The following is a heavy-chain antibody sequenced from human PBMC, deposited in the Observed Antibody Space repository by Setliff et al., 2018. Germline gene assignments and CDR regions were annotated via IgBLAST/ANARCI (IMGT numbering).Heavy chain of an antibody. D-gene: IGHD5-18*01. Sequence: ASVKVSCKASGSTSRNYAFAWVRQAPGQGLEWVGWISVYNGDTNYAQKFQGRVTLTTDTSTSTAYMELRSLTSDDSAFYYCARAPSVELVTIRTNSWFTYWGQGTLVTVSS. CDR3: ARAPSVELVTIRTNSWFTY. J-gene: IGHJ4*02. V-gene: IGHV1-18*01. CDR1: GSTSRNYA. CDR2: ISVYNGDT.